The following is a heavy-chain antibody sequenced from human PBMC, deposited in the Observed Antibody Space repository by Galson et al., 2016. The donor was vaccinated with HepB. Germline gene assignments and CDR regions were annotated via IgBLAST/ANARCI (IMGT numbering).Heavy chain of an antibody. CDR2: TYYRSKWHS. V-gene: IGHV6-1*01. CDR1: GDSVSSDSAT. J-gene: IGHJ3*02. D-gene: IGHD3-22*01. Sequence: CAISGDSVSSDSATWNWIRQSPSRGLEWLGGTYYRSKWHSDYALSVKSRISINADTSKNQISLQLNSVSPEDTAVYYCARVPLLFVDAVGYDAFDIWGQGTLVTVSS. CDR3: ARVPLLFVDAVGYDAFDI.